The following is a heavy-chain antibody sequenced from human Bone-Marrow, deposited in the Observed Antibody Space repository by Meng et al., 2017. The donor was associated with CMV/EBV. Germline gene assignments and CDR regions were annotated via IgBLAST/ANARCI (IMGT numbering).Heavy chain of an antibody. V-gene: IGHV4-31*02. D-gene: IGHD2-2*01. J-gene: IGHJ6*02. Sequence: ISSGGYYWSWIRQHPGKGLEWIGYIYYSGSTYYNPSLKSRVTISVDTSKNQFSLKLSSVTAADTAVYYCARDYCSSTSCYYYYGMDVWGQGTTVTVS. CDR2: IYYSGST. CDR3: ARDYCSSTSCYYYYGMDV. CDR1: ISSGGYY.